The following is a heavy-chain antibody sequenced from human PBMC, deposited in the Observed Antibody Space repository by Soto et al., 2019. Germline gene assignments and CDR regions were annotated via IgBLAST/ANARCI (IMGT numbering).Heavy chain of an antibody. CDR1: GYTFTSYA. V-gene: IGHV1-3*01. CDR3: ARDLDYGDYVHYFDY. CDR2: INAGNGNT. D-gene: IGHD4-17*01. Sequence: DSVKVSCKASGYTFTSYAMHWVRQAPGQRLEWMGWINAGNGNTKYSQKFQGRVTITRDTSASTAYMELSSLRSEDTAVYYCARDLDYGDYVHYFDYWGQGTLVTVSS. J-gene: IGHJ4*02.